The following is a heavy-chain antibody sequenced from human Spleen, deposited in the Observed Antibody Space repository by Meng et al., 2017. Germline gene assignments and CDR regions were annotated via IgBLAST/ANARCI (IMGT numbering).Heavy chain of an antibody. CDR1: DYTFTGYG. V-gene: IGHV1-18*01. CDR2: LGAHDGDT. CDR3: ARTGVTTIDY. Sequence: QVQPVQSGPEVKKPGASVKVSCKASDYTFTGYGVSWVRQAPGQGLEWMAWLGAHDGDTSHAPKFQGRVTVSADRPTATAYMEMSSLRSEDTAVYYCARTGVTTIDYWGQGTLVTVSS. J-gene: IGHJ4*02. D-gene: IGHD4-17*01.